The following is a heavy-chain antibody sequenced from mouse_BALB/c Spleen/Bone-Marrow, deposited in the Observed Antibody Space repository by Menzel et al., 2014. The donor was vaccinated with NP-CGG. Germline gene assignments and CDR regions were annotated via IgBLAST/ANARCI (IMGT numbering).Heavy chain of an antibody. V-gene: IGHV5-9-3*01. J-gene: IGHJ3*01. CDR1: GFTFSNYA. D-gene: IGHD2-3*01. CDR2: ISSGGSYT. Sequence: EVKLVESGGGLVKPGGSLKLSCAASGFTFSNYAMSWVRQTPEKRLEWVATISSGGSYTYCPDSVKGRITISRDNAKNTLYLQMSSLRSEDTAMYYCARNDGYFDWGQGTLVTVLC. CDR3: ARNDGYFD.